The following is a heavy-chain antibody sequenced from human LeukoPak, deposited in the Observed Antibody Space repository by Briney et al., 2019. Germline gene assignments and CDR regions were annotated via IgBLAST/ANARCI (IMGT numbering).Heavy chain of an antibody. V-gene: IGHV3-21*01. Sequence: PGGSLRLSCAASGFTFSSYSMNWVRQAPGKGLEWVSSISSSSSYIYYADSVKGRFTISRDNAKNSLYLQVNSLRAEDTAVYYCARDAPSRGGSFDYWGQGTLVTVSS. D-gene: IGHD1-26*01. J-gene: IGHJ4*02. CDR3: ARDAPSRGGSFDY. CDR1: GFTFSSYS. CDR2: ISSSSSYI.